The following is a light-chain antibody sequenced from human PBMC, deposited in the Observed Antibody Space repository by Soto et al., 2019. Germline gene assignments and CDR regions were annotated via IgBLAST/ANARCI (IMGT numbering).Light chain of an antibody. J-gene: IGKJ1*01. Sequence: DIQMTQSPSSLSASVGDRVTITCRASQGFRDALGWYQQKPGKAPKRLIYAASSLQSGVPSRFSGSGSVTEFTRTISSLQHEDFATYYCLQHNSYPQTFGQGTKVEIK. CDR2: AAS. CDR3: LQHNSYPQT. V-gene: IGKV1-17*01. CDR1: QGFRDA.